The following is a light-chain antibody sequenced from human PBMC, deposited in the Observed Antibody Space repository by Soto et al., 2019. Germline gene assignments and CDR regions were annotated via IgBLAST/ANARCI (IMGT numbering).Light chain of an antibody. CDR2: RNN. CDR1: SSNIGSNS. CDR3: AAWDDSLDGGV. V-gene: IGLV1-44*01. J-gene: IGLJ3*02. Sequence: QSVLTQPPSASGTPGQRVTISCSGSSSNIGSNSVNWYRQLPGTAPKLLIYRNNQRPSGVPDRFSGSKSDTSASLAISGLQSEDEADYYCAAWDDSLDGGVFGGGTKLTVL.